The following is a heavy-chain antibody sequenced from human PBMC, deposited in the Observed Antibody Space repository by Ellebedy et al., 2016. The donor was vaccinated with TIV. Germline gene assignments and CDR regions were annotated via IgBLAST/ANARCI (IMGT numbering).Heavy chain of an antibody. CDR2: INSDGSST. J-gene: IGHJ4*02. Sequence: GESLKISCAASGFTFSSYWMHWVRHAPGKGLVWVSRINSDGSSTSYVDSVKGRFTISRDNAKNTLYLQMNSLRAEDTAVYYCASGPPLRWGQGTLVTVSS. CDR1: GFTFSSYW. V-gene: IGHV3-74*01. D-gene: IGHD1-14*01. CDR3: ASGPPLR.